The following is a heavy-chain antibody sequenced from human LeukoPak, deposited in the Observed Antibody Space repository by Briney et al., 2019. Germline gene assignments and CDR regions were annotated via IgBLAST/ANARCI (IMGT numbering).Heavy chain of an antibody. D-gene: IGHD3-22*01. V-gene: IGHV4-38-2*02. CDR3: ARGFDYYDSSGYLSNWYFDL. CDR2: ISHSGST. CDR1: GYSIGIAFY. J-gene: IGHJ2*01. Sequence: SETLSLTYTVSGYSIGIAFYWGWIRQPPGKGLEWIGSISHSGSTYYNPSLKSRVTISVDTSKNQFSLKLSSVTAADTAVYYCARGFDYYDSSGYLSNWYFDLWGRGTLVTVSS.